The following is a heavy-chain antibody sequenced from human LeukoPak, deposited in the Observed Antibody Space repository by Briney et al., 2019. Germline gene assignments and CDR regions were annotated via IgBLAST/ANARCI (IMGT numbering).Heavy chain of an antibody. CDR1: GGSISSGGYS. V-gene: IGHV4-30-2*01. CDR3: ARNLRFLEWSHGMDV. CDR2: IYHSGST. Sequence: SETLSLTCAVSGGSISSGGYSWSWIRQPPGKGLEWIGNIYHSGSTYYNPSLKNRVTISVDRSKNQFSLKLSSVTAADTAVYYCARNLRFLEWSHGMDVWGQGTTVTVSS. J-gene: IGHJ6*02. D-gene: IGHD3-3*01.